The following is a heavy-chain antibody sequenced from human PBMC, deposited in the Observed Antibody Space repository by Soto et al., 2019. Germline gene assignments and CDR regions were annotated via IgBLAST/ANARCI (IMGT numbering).Heavy chain of an antibody. CDR1: GFTFSGYG. J-gene: IGHJ3*02. CDR2: ISYDGSNK. Sequence: QVQLVESGGGVVQPGRSLRLSCAASGFTFSGYGMHWVRQAPGKGLEWVAAISYDGSNKYYADSVKGRSTISRDNSKNTLYLQMNSLRAEDTAVYYCAKVEVGATPDAFDIWGQGTMVTVSS. CDR3: AKVEVGATPDAFDI. V-gene: IGHV3-30*18. D-gene: IGHD1-26*01.